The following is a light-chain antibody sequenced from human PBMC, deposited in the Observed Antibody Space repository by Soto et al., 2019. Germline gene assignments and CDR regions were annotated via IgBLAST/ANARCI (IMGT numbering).Light chain of an antibody. V-gene: IGLV2-8*01. CDR2: EVS. Sequence: QSVLTQPPSASGSPGQSVTISCTGTSSDVGGYNYVSWYQQHPGKAPKLMIYEVSKRPSGVPVRFSGSKSGNTDSLTVSGLQAEDEADSYCSSYAGSNNLRVFGGGTKLTVL. CDR1: SSDVGGYNY. J-gene: IGLJ3*02. CDR3: SSYAGSNNLRV.